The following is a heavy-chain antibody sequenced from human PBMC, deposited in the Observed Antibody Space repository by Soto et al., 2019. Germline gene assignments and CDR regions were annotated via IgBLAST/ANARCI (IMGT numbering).Heavy chain of an antibody. J-gene: IGHJ6*02. CDR3: ARGRGYQYYGMDV. Sequence: EVQLLESGGGLVQPGGSLRLSCAASGFTFSSYAMSWVRQAPGKGLEWVSAISGSGGSTYYADSVKGRFTISRDKAKNTLYLQMNSLRADDTAVYYCARGRGYQYYGMDVWGQGTTVTVSS. CDR1: GFTFSSYA. CDR2: ISGSGGST. V-gene: IGHV3-23*01.